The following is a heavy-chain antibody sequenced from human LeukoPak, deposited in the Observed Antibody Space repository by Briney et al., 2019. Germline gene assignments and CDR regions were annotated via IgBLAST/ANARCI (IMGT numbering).Heavy chain of an antibody. D-gene: IGHD2-15*01. Sequence: SETLSLTCTVSGGSISSYYWSWIRQPPGKGLEWIGYIYYSGSTNYNPSLKSRVTISVDTSKNQFSPKLSSVTAADTAVYYCARSSVAPRLFDPWGQGTLVTVSS. CDR2: IYYSGST. J-gene: IGHJ5*02. CDR1: GGSISSYY. CDR3: ARSSVAPRLFDP. V-gene: IGHV4-59*08.